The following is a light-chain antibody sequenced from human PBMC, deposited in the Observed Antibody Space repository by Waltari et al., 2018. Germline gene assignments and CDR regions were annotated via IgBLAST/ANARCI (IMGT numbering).Light chain of an antibody. V-gene: IGLV3-1*01. Sequence: SYELTQQPSVSVSPGQTASITCSGAKLGDKLACWYQQKPGQSPVLVIYQDNKRPSGIPARFSGSNSGNTATLTISGTQAMDEADYYCQAWDSSTVYVFGTGTKVTVL. CDR2: QDN. CDR1: KLGDKL. CDR3: QAWDSSTVYV. J-gene: IGLJ1*01.